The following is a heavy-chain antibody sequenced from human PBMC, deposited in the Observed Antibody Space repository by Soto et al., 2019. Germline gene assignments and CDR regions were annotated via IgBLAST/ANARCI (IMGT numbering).Heavy chain of an antibody. Sequence: SETLSLTCTVSGGSISSGGYYWSWIRQHPGKGLEWIGYIYYSGSTYYNPSLKSRVTISVDTSKNQFSLKLSSVTAADTAVYYCARNLREVVLFDYWGQGTLVTVSS. CDR3: ARNLREVVLFDY. CDR1: GGSISSGGYY. CDR2: IYYSGST. J-gene: IGHJ4*02. V-gene: IGHV4-31*03. D-gene: IGHD2-15*01.